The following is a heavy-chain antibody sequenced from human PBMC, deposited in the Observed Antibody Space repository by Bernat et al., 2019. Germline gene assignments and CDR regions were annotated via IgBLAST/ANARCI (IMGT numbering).Heavy chain of an antibody. D-gene: IGHD6-13*01. CDR1: GFTFSMYW. Sequence: EVQLVESGGGLVQPGGSLRLSCSASGFTFSMYWMSWVRQAPGKGLEWVANINQDGGEKCYVDAVKGRITMSRDKAKNSLYLQRSRLRVEAKAVCYCARGPGAGRVDYWDQGTLVTVSS. CDR2: INQDGGEK. J-gene: IGHJ4*02. V-gene: IGHV3-7*04. CDR3: ARGPGAGRVDY.